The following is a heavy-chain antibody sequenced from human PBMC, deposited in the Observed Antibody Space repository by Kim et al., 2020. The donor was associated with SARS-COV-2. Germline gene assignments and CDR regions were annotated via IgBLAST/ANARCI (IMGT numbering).Heavy chain of an antibody. CDR3: AKGSGNLDY. CDR2: GGST. V-gene: IGHV3-23*01. D-gene: IGHD3-10*01. J-gene: IGHJ4*02. Sequence: GGSTSYADSVKGRFTISRDNSKNTLYLQMNSLRAEDTAVYYCAKGSGNLDYWGQGTLVTVSS.